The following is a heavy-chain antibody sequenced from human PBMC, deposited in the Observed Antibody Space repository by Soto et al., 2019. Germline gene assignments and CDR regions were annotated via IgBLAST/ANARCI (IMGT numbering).Heavy chain of an antibody. D-gene: IGHD6-13*01. CDR1: GGSVSSGSFY. V-gene: IGHV4-61*01. CDR2: VYYIGRT. Sequence: QVQLQESGPGLVKPSETLSLSCTVSGGSVSSGSFYWSWIRQPPGMGLEWIGFVYYIGRTNYNPSLKSRVALSVDTSKNQFSLKLSSVTAADTAVYYCAAGYSNSVFDPWGQGTLVTVSS. CDR3: AAGYSNSVFDP. J-gene: IGHJ5*02.